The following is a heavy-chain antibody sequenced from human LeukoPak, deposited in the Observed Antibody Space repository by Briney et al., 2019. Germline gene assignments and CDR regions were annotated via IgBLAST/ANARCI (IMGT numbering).Heavy chain of an antibody. J-gene: IGHJ4*02. CDR1: GFTFSSYA. V-gene: IGHV3-21*01. CDR2: ISSSSSYI. Sequence: GGSLRLSCAASGFTFSSYAMSWVRQAPGKGLEWVSSISSSSSYIYYADSVKGRFTISGDNAKNSLYLQMNSLRAEDTAVYYCARDNIVWYQLPSDYWGQGTLVTVSS. CDR3: ARDNIVWYQLPSDY. D-gene: IGHD2-2*01.